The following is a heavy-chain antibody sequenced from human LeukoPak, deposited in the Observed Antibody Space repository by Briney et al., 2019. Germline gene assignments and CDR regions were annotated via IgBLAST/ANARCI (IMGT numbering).Heavy chain of an antibody. CDR3: AREPRYSSSSDAFDI. Sequence: GGSLRLSCAASGFTFSSYAMHWVRQAPGKGLEWVAVISYDGSNKYYADSVKGRFTISRDNSKNTLYLQMNSLRAEDTAVYYCAREPRYSSSSDAFDIWGQGTMVTVSS. CDR2: ISYDGSNK. V-gene: IGHV3-30-3*01. J-gene: IGHJ3*02. D-gene: IGHD6-6*01. CDR1: GFTFSSYA.